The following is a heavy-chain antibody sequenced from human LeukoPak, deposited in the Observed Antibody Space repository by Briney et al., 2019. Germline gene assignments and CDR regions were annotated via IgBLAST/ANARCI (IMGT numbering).Heavy chain of an antibody. CDR2: INPSGGST. J-gene: IGHJ2*01. CDR3: ARGPPPRYSSGWYGWYFDL. V-gene: IGHV1-46*01. CDR1: GYTFTSYY. Sequence: ASVKVSCKASGYTFTSYYMHWVRQAPGQGLEWMGIINPSGGSTSYAQKFQGRVTMTRDTSTCTVYMELSGLRSEDTAVYYCARGPPPRYSSGWYGWYFDLWGRGTLVTVSS. D-gene: IGHD6-19*01.